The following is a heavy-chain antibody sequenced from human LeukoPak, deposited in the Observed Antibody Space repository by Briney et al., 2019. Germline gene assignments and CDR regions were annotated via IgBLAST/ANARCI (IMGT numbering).Heavy chain of an antibody. CDR2: RFYTGRT. V-gene: IGHV4-39*01. Sequence: SETLSLTCTVSDGSISSNNYYWGWIRQPPGKGLEWIGSRFYTGRTYYNPSLQSRVIISVDTSKIQFSLRLSSVTAADTAVYHCARHLAVAGTSYNWFDPWGQGTQVTVSS. CDR1: DGSISSNNYY. J-gene: IGHJ5*02. D-gene: IGHD6-19*01. CDR3: ARHLAVAGTSYNWFDP.